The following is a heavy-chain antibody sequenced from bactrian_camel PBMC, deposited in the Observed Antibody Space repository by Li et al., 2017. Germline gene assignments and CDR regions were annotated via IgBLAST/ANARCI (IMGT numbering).Heavy chain of an antibody. CDR2: SDWGITK. Sequence: VQLVESGGGSVRAGGSLTLACKSSAPITLRCLAWFRQAPGKEREAVATSDWGITKTYQDSVQGRFTVFQDSAKNTVYLQMDNIKIEDTAVYYCAADVLPRVSPGRLCRDKSFGHWGQGTQVTVS. J-gene: IGHJ6*01. V-gene: IGHV3S53*01. D-gene: IGHD3*01. CDR3: AADVLPRVSPGRLCRDKSFGH. CDR1: APITLRC.